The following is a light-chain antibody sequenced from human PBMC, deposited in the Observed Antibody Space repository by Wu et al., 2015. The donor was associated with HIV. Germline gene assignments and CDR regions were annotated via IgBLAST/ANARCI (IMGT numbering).Light chain of an antibody. V-gene: IGKV3-15*01. CDR2: GVS. CDR3: QQYNNYRWT. J-gene: IGKJ1*01. Sequence: EIVMTQSPATQSASPGESATLSCRASQSVSSKLAWYQQKPGQAPRLLIYGVSTRATDIPARFSGSGSETEFSLTISSLQSEDFAVYYCQQYNNYRWTFGQGTKVDFK. CDR1: QSVSSK.